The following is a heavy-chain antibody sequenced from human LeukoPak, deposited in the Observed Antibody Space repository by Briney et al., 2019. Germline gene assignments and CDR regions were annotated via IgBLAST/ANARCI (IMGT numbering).Heavy chain of an antibody. D-gene: IGHD5-18*01. Sequence: GGSLRLSCEASGFTFSNYGMHWVRQAPGKGLEWVANIKQDGSEKYYVDSVKGRFTISRDNAKNSLYLQMNSLRAEDTAVYYCASSISHGHRFDYWGQGTLVTVSS. CDR1: GFTFSNYG. V-gene: IGHV3-7*01. CDR3: ASSISHGHRFDY. CDR2: IKQDGSEK. J-gene: IGHJ4*02.